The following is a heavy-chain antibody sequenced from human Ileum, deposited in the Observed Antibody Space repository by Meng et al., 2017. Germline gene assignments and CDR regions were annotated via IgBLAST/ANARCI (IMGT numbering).Heavy chain of an antibody. CDR2: INTDGSTT. D-gene: IGHD3-22*01. CDR3: VGMTVG. Sequence: EVQLVEAGVGLVEPGGSLRLSCAASGFTFSSHWMNWVRQAPGKGLVWVSRINTDGSTTTYADSVKGRFTISRDNAKNTVFLQMNSLRAEDTAVYYCVGMTVGWGQGTLVTVSS. J-gene: IGHJ4*02. CDR1: GFTFSSHW. V-gene: IGHV3-74*03.